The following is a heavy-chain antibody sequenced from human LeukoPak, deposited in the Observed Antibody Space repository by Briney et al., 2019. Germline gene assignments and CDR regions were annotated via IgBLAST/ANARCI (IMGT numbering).Heavy chain of an antibody. CDR2: ISGSGGST. Sequence: AGGSLRLSCAASGFTFSSYAMSWVRQAPGKGLEWVSAISGSGGSTYYADSVKGRFTISRDNSKNTLYLQMNSLRAEDTAVYYCARGPDYYYDSSYWGQGTLVTVSS. D-gene: IGHD3-22*01. CDR1: GFTFSSYA. J-gene: IGHJ4*02. V-gene: IGHV3-23*01. CDR3: ARGPDYYYDSSY.